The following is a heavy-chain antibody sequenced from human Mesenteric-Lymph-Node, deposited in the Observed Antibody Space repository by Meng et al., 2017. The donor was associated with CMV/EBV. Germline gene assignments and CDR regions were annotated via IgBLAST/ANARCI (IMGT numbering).Heavy chain of an antibody. V-gene: IGHV4-39*01. Sequence: SETLSLTCTVSGGSISSSTDYWAWIRQPPGKGLEWIGSVNYGGSPYSNPSLKSRVTISVDTSKNQFSLKLSFVTAAETAVYYCARSTGAAAYDPWGQGTLVTVSS. D-gene: IGHD1-26*01. CDR3: ARSTGAAAYDP. CDR2: VNYGGSP. J-gene: IGHJ5*02. CDR1: GGSISSSTDY.